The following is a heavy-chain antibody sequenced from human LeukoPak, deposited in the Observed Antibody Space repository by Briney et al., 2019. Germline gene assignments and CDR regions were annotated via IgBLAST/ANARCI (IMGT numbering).Heavy chain of an antibody. CDR3: ARTALKAAIVGDYFDY. CDR2: INAGSGDT. J-gene: IGHJ4*02. D-gene: IGHD1-26*01. V-gene: IGHV1-3*01. Sequence: ASVKVSCKASGYTFTSHAVHWVRQAPGQRPEWMGWINAGSGDTKCSQNLEGRVTITRDTSASTAYMELTSLKSEDTAVYYCARTALKAAIVGDYFDYWGQGTLVTVSS. CDR1: GYTFTSHA.